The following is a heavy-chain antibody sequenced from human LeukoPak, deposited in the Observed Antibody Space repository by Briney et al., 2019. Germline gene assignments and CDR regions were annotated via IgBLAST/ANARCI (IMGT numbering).Heavy chain of an antibody. V-gene: IGHV4-61*02. Sequence: SETLSRTCTVSGGSISSGSYYWSWIRQPAGKGLEWIGRIYTSGSTNYNPSLKSRVTISVDTSKNQFSLKLSSVTAADTAVYYCARDREYYDSSGYSDYWGQGTLVTVSS. D-gene: IGHD3-22*01. CDR1: GGSISSGSYY. CDR3: ARDREYYDSSGYSDY. CDR2: IYTSGST. J-gene: IGHJ4*02.